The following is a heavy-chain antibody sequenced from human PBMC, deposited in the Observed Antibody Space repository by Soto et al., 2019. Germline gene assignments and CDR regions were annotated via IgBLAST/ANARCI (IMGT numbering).Heavy chain of an antibody. V-gene: IGHV4-30-2*01. Sequence: SETLSLTCTVSGGSISSGGYSCSWIRQPPGKGLEWIGYIYHSVSTYYNPSLKSRVTISVDRSKNQFSLKLSSVTAADTAVYYCARGHCSGGSCYSGLPSSGLEYWGQGTLVTVSS. J-gene: IGHJ4*02. CDR2: IYHSVST. D-gene: IGHD2-15*01. CDR3: ARGHCSGGSCYSGLPSSGLEY. CDR1: GGSISSGGYS.